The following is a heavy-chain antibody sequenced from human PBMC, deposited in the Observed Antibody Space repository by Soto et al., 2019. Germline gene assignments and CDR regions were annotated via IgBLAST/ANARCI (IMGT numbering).Heavy chain of an antibody. CDR1: GFSFSSDS. CDR2: ISATGTDI. Sequence: VQVVESGGGLVKPGGSLRLSCAASGFSFSSDSMSWVRQAPGKGLEWVSSISATGTDIHYADSVKGRFTVSRDNARNSLYLQMNTLRGDDTAVYYCARDGVAYTAYYYYMDVWGKGTTVSVSS. J-gene: IGHJ6*03. V-gene: IGHV3-21*01. CDR3: ARDGVAYTAYYYYMDV. D-gene: IGHD2-2*02.